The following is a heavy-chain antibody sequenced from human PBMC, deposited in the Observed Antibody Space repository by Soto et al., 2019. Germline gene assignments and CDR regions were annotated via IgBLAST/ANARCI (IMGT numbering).Heavy chain of an antibody. CDR3: ARHYDFWSGYLPRPDYYYYGMDV. CDR1: GGTFSSYA. Sequence: SVKVSCKASGGTFSSYAISWVRQAPGQGLEWMGGIIPIFGTANYAQKFQGRVTITADESTSTAYMELSSLRSEDTAVYYCARHYDFWSGYLPRPDYYYYGMDVWGQGTTVTVSS. D-gene: IGHD3-3*01. V-gene: IGHV1-69*13. J-gene: IGHJ6*02. CDR2: IIPIFGTA.